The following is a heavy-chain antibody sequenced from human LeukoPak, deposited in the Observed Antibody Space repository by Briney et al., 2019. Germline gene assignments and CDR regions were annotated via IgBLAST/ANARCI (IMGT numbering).Heavy chain of an antibody. CDR2: MNSNSGNT. CDR1: GYTLTSYD. J-gene: IGHJ1*01. V-gene: IGHV1-8*01. Sequence: ASVKVSCKASGYTLTSYDINWVRQATGQGLEWMGWMNSNSGNTGYAQKFQARVTFTRITSMSTAYMELRSLRSEDTAVYYCARGERGYRYGFEYFQKWGQGTLVTVSS. CDR3: ARGERGYRYGFEYFQK. D-gene: IGHD5-18*01.